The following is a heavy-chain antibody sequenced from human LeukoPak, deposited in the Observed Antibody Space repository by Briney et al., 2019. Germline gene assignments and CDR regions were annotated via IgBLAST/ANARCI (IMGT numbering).Heavy chain of an antibody. CDR2: IYYSGST. V-gene: IGHV4-39*07. Sequence: PSETLSLTCTVSGGSISSSSYYWGWIRQPPGKGLEWIGSIYYSGSTYYNPSLKSRVTISVDTSKNQFSLKLSSVTAADTAVYYCARAVYGWLQPLEYFQHWGQGTLVTVSS. J-gene: IGHJ1*01. D-gene: IGHD5-24*01. CDR3: ARAVYGWLQPLEYFQH. CDR1: GGSISSSSYY.